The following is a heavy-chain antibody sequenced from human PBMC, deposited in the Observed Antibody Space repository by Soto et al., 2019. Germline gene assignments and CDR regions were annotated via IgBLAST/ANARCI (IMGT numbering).Heavy chain of an antibody. CDR1: GFTVSGMY. CDR3: ARVDTLTAAVDY. D-gene: IGHD6-13*01. J-gene: IGHJ4*02. Sequence: EVQLVESGGGSVQPGGSLRLSCVVSGFTVSGMYMSWVRQAPGKGLEWVSLLYSDDSTYYADSVKGRLTTSRDNSKNTLFLQMNSLTAEDTAVYYCARVDTLTAAVDYWGQGTLVTVSS. CDR2: LYSDDST. V-gene: IGHV3-66*01.